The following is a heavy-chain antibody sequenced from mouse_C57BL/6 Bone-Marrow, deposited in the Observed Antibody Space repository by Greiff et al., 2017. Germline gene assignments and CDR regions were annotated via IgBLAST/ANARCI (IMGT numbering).Heavy chain of an antibody. CDR1: GYTFTDYY. CDR2: INPNNGGT. V-gene: IGHV1-26*01. CDR3: VKSGTTLYSFGN. Sequence: VQLQQSGPELVKPGASVKISCKASGYTFTDYYMNWVKQSHGKSLEWIGDINPNNGGTSYNQKFKGKATLTVDKSSSTAYMELLSLTSEDSAVYYCVKSGTTLYSFGNWGQGTTLTVSS. D-gene: IGHD1-1*01. J-gene: IGHJ2*01.